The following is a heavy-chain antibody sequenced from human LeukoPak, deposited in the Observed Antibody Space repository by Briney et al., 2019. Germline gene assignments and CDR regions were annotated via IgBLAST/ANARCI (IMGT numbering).Heavy chain of an antibody. D-gene: IGHD3-22*01. CDR3: ARATYYYDSSGYYPLFY. CDR2: IYYSGST. V-gene: IGHV4-59*01. CDR1: GGSISSYY. J-gene: IGHJ4*02. Sequence: SETLSLTCTVSGGSISSYYWSWIRQPPGKGLEWVGYIYYSGSTNYNPSLKSRVTISVDTSKNQFSLKLSSVTAADTAVYYCARATYYYDSSGYYPLFYWGQGTLVTVSS.